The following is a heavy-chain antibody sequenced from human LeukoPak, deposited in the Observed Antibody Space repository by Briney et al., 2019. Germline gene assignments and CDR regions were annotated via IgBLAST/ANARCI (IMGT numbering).Heavy chain of an antibody. CDR2: ISGSGGST. V-gene: IGHV3-23*01. CDR3: AKGRLGELSFIYYYYGMDV. D-gene: IGHD3-16*02. J-gene: IGHJ6*02. Sequence: PGGSLRLSCAASGFTFSSYAMSWVRQAPGKGLEWVSAISGSGGSTYYADSVKGRFTISRDNSKNTLYLQMNSLRAEDTAVYYCAKGRLGELSFIYYYYGMDVWGQGTTVTVSS. CDR1: GFTFSSYA.